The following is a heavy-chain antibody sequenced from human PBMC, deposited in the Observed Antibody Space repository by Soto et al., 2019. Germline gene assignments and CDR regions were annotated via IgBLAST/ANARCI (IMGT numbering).Heavy chain of an antibody. J-gene: IGHJ6*02. V-gene: IGHV3-11*01. CDR1: GFTFSDYY. CDR2: ISSSGTTI. Sequence: QGQLGESGGGLAKPGGSLRLSCAASGFTFSDYYMSWIRQAPGKGLEWVSYISSSGTTIYYADSVKGRFPISRDNARNSLFLQMNSLRAEDTAVYYCAKGYVWGSYRPSMDVWGHGTTVTVSS. CDR3: AKGYVWGSYRPSMDV. D-gene: IGHD3-16*02.